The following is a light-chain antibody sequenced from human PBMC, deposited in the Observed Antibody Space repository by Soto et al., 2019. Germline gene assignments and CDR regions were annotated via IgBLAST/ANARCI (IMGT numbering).Light chain of an antibody. Sequence: IVMTQSPDSLAVSLGERATINCKSSQSLLYSVNNENYLSWFQQKPGQPPTLIIYWASNRESGVPDRFSGSGSGTEFTLTISSLQAEDVAVYYCQQSYGPPWTFGQGTRVEIK. CDR1: QSLLYSVNNENY. CDR2: WAS. CDR3: QQSYGPPWT. J-gene: IGKJ1*01. V-gene: IGKV4-1*01.